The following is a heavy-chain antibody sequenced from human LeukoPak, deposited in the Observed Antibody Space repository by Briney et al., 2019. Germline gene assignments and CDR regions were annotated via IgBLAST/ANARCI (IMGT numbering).Heavy chain of an antibody. CDR1: GFTVSSNY. CDR3: AKGLTNLGDD. J-gene: IGHJ4*02. D-gene: IGHD3-9*01. V-gene: IGHV3-23*01. Sequence: QPGGSLRLSCAASGFTVSSNYMSWVRQAPGKGLEWVSGLSGSGSSAYYADSVKGRFTISRDNSKNTLYLQMNSLRPEDTAVYYCAKGLTNLGDDWGQGTLVTVSS. CDR2: LSGSGSSA.